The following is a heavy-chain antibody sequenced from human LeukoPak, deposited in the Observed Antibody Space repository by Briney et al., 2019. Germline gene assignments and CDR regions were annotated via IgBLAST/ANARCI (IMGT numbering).Heavy chain of an antibody. J-gene: IGHJ4*02. CDR1: GFTFSKHW. Sequence: PGGSLRLSCAASGFTFSKHWMHWVRQAPGKGLEWVSTIIGSAVNTYYADSVKGRFTISRDDSKNTVYLQMNSLRAEDTAVYSCAKYTSGTSYRGLDQWGQGTLVTVSS. CDR2: IIGSAVNT. CDR3: AKYTSGTSYRGLDQ. D-gene: IGHD3-10*01. V-gene: IGHV3-23*01.